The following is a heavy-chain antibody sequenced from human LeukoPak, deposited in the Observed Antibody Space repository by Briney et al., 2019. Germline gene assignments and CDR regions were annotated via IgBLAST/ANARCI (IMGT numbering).Heavy chain of an antibody. D-gene: IGHD5-12*01. CDR3: VRYSGYDYSFDL. CDR1: GHTPARYS. J-gene: IGHJ4*02. Sequence: ASVKVSCKASGHTPARYSMHWVRQAPGQGLEWMAIIDPSGSTKSAQKFQDRVTLTRDTSTTTVYMELSSLRSEDTAIYYCVRYSGYDYSFDLWGQGTLVTVSS. V-gene: IGHV1-46*01. CDR2: IDPSGST.